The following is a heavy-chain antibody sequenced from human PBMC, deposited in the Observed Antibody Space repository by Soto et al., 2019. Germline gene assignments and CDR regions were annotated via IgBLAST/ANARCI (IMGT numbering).Heavy chain of an antibody. CDR1: GYTFTHFY. CDR2: ISPHNFNT. V-gene: IGHV1-18*01. CDR3: ARDEGGYDILTGYYKAHHFDY. D-gene: IGHD3-9*01. J-gene: IGHJ4*02. Sequence: QVPLEQSGAEVKKPGDSVKVSCKASGYTFTHFYITWVRQAPGQGLEWMGAISPHNFNTNFAQKFQGRVTLTTDTSMNTAYMELRSLTSDDTAVYYCARDEGGYDILTGYYKAHHFDYWGQGVLVTVSS.